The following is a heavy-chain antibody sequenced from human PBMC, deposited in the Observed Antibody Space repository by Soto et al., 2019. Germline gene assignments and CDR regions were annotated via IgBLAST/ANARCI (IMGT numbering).Heavy chain of an antibody. CDR3: ASCYGDLCHWFDP. J-gene: IGHJ5*02. Sequence: SVKVSCKASGGTFSSYAISWVRQAPGQGLEWMGGIIPIFGTANYAQKFQGRATITADESTSTAYMELSSLRSEDTAVYYCASCYGDLCHWFDPWGQGTLVTVSS. V-gene: IGHV1-69*13. D-gene: IGHD4-17*01. CDR1: GGTFSSYA. CDR2: IIPIFGTA.